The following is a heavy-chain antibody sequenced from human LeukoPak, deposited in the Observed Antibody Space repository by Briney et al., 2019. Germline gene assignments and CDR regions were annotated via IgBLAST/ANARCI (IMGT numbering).Heavy chain of an antibody. J-gene: IGHJ5*02. CDR2: IYPGDSRI. CDR1: GYSFTNYW. Sequence: GESLKISCQGFGYSFTNYWIGWVRLMPGKGMEWMGVIYPGDSRIRYNPSFQGQVTISVDKSISTAYLQWVSLKASDSAIYYCACRDLTSTWSFPWGQGTLVTVSS. CDR3: ACRDLTSTWSFP. V-gene: IGHV5-51*01. D-gene: IGHD6-13*01.